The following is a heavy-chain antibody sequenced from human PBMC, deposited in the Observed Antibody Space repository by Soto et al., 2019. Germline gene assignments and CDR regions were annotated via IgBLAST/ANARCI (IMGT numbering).Heavy chain of an antibody. CDR2: INWNGGST. Sequence: EVQLVESGGGVVRPGGSLRLSCAASGFTFDDYGMSWVRQAPGKGLDWVSGINWNGGSTGYADSVKGRFTISRDNAKNSLYLQMNSLRAEDTALYHCARDRGLEVGAAAGSFDYWGQGTLVTVSS. CDR3: ARDRGLEVGAAAGSFDY. CDR1: GFTFDDYG. D-gene: IGHD6-13*01. V-gene: IGHV3-20*01. J-gene: IGHJ4*02.